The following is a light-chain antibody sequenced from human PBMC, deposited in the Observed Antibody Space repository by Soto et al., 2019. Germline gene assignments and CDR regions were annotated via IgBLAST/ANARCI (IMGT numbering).Light chain of an antibody. V-gene: IGLV2-11*01. CDR3: CSYAGSFTLV. CDR2: DVS. Sequence: QSALTQPRSVSGSPGQSVTISCTGTSSDVGRYNYVSWYQHHPGKAPKLMIYDVSKRPSGVPDRFSGSKSANTASLTISELQAEDEAEYYCCSYAGSFTLVFGGGTKLTVL. J-gene: IGLJ2*01. CDR1: SSDVGRYNY.